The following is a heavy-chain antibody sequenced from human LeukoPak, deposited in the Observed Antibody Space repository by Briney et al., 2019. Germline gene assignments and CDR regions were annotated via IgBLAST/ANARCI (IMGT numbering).Heavy chain of an antibody. D-gene: IGHD5-24*01. J-gene: IGHJ4*02. CDR2: ISSSSSYI. CDR1: GFTLSSYS. V-gene: IGHV3-21*01. Sequence: GGSLRLSCAASGFTLSSYSMNWVRQAPGKGLEWVSSISSSSSYIYYADSVKGRFTISRDNAKNSLYLQMNSLRAEDTAVYYCAIEGDGYNSPFEYWGQGPLVTVSS. CDR3: AIEGDGYNSPFEY.